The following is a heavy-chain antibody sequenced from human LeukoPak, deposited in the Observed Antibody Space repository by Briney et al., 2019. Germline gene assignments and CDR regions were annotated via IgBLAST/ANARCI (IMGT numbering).Heavy chain of an antibody. CDR3: AKGRGLMEV. V-gene: IGHV3-74*01. CDR2: IASDGSST. J-gene: IGHJ6*02. D-gene: IGHD3-16*01. Sequence: PGGSLRLSCAASGFTFSSYWMNWVRQAPGKGLVWVSRIASDGSSTTYADSVKGRFSISRDNAKNTLYLQMNSLRAEDTAVYYCAKGRGLMEVWGQGTTVTVSS. CDR1: GFTFSSYW.